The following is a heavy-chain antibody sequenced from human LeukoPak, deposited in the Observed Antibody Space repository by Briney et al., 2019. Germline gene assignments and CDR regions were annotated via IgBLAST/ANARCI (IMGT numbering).Heavy chain of an antibody. CDR3: ARSSYCGGDCYSFFVY. V-gene: IGHV1-69*05. CDR2: IIPIFGTA. J-gene: IGHJ4*02. CDR1: GGTFSSYA. Sequence: ASVKVSCKASGGTFSSYAISWVRQAPGQGLEWMGGIIPIFGTATYAQKFQGRVTITTDESTSTAYMELSSLRSADTAVYYCARSSYCGGDCYSFFVYWGQGTLVTVSS. D-gene: IGHD2-21*01.